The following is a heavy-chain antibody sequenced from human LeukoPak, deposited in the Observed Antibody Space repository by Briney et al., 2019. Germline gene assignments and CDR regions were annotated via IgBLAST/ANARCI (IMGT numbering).Heavy chain of an antibody. J-gene: IGHJ3*02. CDR1: GGSISSSSYY. V-gene: IGHV4-39*01. CDR3: ARPMVVGAGDAFDI. Sequence: SETLSLTCTVSGGSISSSSYYWGWIRQPPGKGLEWIGSIYYSGSTYYNPSLKSRVTISVDTSKSQFSLKLSSVTAADTAVYYCARPMVVGAGDAFDIWGQGTMVTVSS. CDR2: IYYSGST. D-gene: IGHD1-26*01.